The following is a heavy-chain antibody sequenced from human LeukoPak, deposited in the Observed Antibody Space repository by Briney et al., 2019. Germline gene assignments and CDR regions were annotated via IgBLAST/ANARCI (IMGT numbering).Heavy chain of an antibody. J-gene: IGHJ4*02. CDR1: GFTVSSNY. D-gene: IGHD2-15*01. Sequence: GGSLRLSCAASGFTVSSNYMSWVRQAPGKGLEWVSVIYSGGSTYYADSVEDRFSISRDNPKNTLYLQMISLRAEDTAVYYCAREGTPSGGYFDYWGQGTLVTVSS. V-gene: IGHV3-66*01. CDR3: AREGTPSGGYFDY. CDR2: IYSGGST.